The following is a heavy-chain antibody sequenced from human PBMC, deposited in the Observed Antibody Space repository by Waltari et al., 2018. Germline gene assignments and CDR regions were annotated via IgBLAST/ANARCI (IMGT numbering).Heavy chain of an antibody. D-gene: IGHD7-27*01. J-gene: IGHJ5*02. Sequence: QVQLQESGPGLVKPSQTLSLTCTFSGGSISRGGYYWSWIRQHPGKGLEWIGYIYYSGSTYYNPSLKSRVTISVDTSKNQFSLKLSSVTAADTAVYYCARGRRFWGSWFDPWGQGTLVTVSS. CDR2: IYYSGST. CDR3: ARGRRFWGSWFDP. CDR1: GGSISRGGYY. V-gene: IGHV4-31*03.